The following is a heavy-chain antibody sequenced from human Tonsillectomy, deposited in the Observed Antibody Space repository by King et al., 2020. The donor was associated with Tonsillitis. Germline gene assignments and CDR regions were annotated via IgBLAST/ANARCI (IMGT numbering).Heavy chain of an antibody. D-gene: IGHD2-15*01. CDR3: AREFSTVSTPYPYFYFMDV. CDR1: GGSISSYS. J-gene: IGHJ6*03. Sequence: QLQESGPGLVKPSETLSLACTVSGGSISSYSWSWIRQTPGKGLQWIGCIYYSGSTNYNPSLKSRVTISMDTSTNQFSLKLSFVTAADTAVYYCAREFSTVSTPYPYFYFMDVWGKGTTVAVSS. V-gene: IGHV4-59*01. CDR2: IYYSGST.